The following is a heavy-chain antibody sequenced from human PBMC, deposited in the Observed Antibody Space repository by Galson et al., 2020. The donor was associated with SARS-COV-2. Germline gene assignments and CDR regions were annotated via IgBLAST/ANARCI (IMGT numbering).Heavy chain of an antibody. CDR3: ARDLGYCSSTSCYGDYFDY. Sequence: GGSLRLSCKASGYTFTSYGISWVRQAPGQGLEWMGWISAYNGNTNYAQKLQGRVTMTTDTSTSTAYMELRSLRSDDTAVYYCARDLGYCSSTSCYGDYFDYWGQGTLVTVSS. V-gene: IGHV1-18*01. CDR2: ISAYNGNT. J-gene: IGHJ4*02. CDR1: GYTFTSYG. D-gene: IGHD2-2*01.